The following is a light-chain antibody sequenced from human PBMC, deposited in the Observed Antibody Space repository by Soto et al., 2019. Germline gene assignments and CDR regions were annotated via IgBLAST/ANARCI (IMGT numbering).Light chain of an antibody. J-gene: IGKJ3*01. CDR3: QQYYSYPRA. CDR1: QGISSY. V-gene: IGKV1-8*01. CDR2: AAS. Sequence: TQSPATLYVSPGETATLSCRASQGISSYLAWYQQKPGKAPKLLIYAASTLQSGVPSRFSGSGSGTDFTLTISCLQSEDFATYYCQQYYSYPRAFGPGTKVDIK.